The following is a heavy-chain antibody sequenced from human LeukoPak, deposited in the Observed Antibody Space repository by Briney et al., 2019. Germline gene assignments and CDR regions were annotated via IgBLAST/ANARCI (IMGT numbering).Heavy chain of an antibody. CDR3: ARRPIAAGNNRFDP. D-gene: IGHD6-13*01. V-gene: IGHV4-39*01. J-gene: IGHJ5*02. CDR1: GGSISSAAYY. Sequence: SETLSLTCTVSGGSISSAAYYWGWVRQPPGKGLDWIGSIYYTGTTYYSPSLQTRATLSFDTSKNQFSLKLTSVTAADTAVYFCARRPIAAGNNRFDPWGQGTLVTVSS. CDR2: IYYTGTT.